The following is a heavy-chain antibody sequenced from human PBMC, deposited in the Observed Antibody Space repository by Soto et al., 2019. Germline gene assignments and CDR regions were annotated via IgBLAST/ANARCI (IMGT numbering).Heavy chain of an antibody. Sequence: QVQLVQSGAEVKKPGSSVKVSCKASGGTFSSYAISWVRQAPGQGLEWMGGIIPIFGTANYAQKFQGRVTITADESTSTAYMELSSLRSEDTAVYYCARKRDYYDSSGYYGGFDYWGQGTLVTVSS. J-gene: IGHJ4*02. CDR2: IIPIFGTA. V-gene: IGHV1-69*01. CDR3: ARKRDYYDSSGYYGGFDY. CDR1: GGTFSSYA. D-gene: IGHD3-22*01.